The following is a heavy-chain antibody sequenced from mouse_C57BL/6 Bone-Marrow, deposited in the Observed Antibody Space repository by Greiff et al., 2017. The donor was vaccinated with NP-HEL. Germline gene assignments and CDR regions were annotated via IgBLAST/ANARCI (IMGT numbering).Heavy chain of an antibody. CDR2: FYPRSGNT. CDR3: ARSPYYYGSSTWFAY. Sequence: QVQLQQSGAELARPGASVKLSCKASGYTFTSYGISWVKQRTGQGLEWIGEFYPRSGNTYYNEKFKGKATLTADKSSSTAYMELRSLTSEDSAVYFCARSPYYYGSSTWFAYWGQGTLVTVSA. J-gene: IGHJ3*01. D-gene: IGHD1-1*01. CDR1: GYTFTSYG. V-gene: IGHV1-81*01.